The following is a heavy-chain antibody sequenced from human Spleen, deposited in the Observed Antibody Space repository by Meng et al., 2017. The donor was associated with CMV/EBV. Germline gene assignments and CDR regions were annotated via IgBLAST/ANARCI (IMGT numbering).Heavy chain of an antibody. CDR1: GGSISSSY. D-gene: IGHD3-10*01. J-gene: IGHJ5*02. CDR2: IYTSGST. CDR3: ARVSDWFDP. V-gene: IGHV4-4*07. Sequence: QVQVQGSAPGLGKPSEPLSPTCTVSGGSISSSYWSWIRQPAGKGLEWIGRIYTSGSTYYNPSLKSRVTISVDTSKNQFSLKLSSVTAADTAVYYCARVSDWFDPWGQGTLVTVSS.